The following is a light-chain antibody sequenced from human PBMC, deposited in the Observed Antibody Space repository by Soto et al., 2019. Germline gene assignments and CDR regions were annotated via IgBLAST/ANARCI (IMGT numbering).Light chain of an antibody. Sequence: DIQMTQSPSTLSASVGDRVTITCRASQSISSWLAWYQQKPGKAPKLLIYDASSLESGVPSRFSGSGSATEFTLTISSLQPDDFATYYCQQSYNTPPALAFGGGTKVEIK. CDR2: DAS. CDR1: QSISSW. V-gene: IGKV1-5*01. CDR3: QQSYNTPPALA. J-gene: IGKJ4*01.